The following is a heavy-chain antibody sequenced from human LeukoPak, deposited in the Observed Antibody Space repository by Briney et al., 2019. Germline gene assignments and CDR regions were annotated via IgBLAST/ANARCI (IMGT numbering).Heavy chain of an antibody. J-gene: IGHJ4*02. D-gene: IGHD3-22*01. CDR2: MNPNSGNT. V-gene: IGHV1-8*01. Sequence: ASVKVSCKSSGYTFTSYDINWVRQATGQRLEWMGWMNPNSGNTGYAQKVQGRVTMTRNTSISTAYMELSSLRSEDTAVYYCARDRHDSSGAFDYWGQGTLVTVSS. CDR1: GYTFTSYD. CDR3: ARDRHDSSGAFDY.